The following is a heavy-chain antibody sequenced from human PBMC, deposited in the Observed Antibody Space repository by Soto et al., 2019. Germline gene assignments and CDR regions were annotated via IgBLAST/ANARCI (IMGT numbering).Heavy chain of an antibody. CDR2: TTSDGATT. CDR3: ATAEVDY. V-gene: IGHV3-74*01. Sequence: AGGSLRLSCAVSGFPFAKNWMHWVRQAPGKGLEWVSRTTSDGATTDYADSVKGRFTVSRDNAKNTLYLHMNSLRAEDTAVYYCATAEVDYWGPGTLVTVSS. J-gene: IGHJ4*02. CDR1: GFPFAKNW.